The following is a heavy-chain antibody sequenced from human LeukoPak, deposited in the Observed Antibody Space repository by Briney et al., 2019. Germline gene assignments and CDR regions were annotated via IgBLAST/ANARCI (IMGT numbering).Heavy chain of an antibody. V-gene: IGHV3-7*01. Sequence: GGSLRLSCAASGFTFSSYWMSWVRQAPGKGLEWVANIKQDGSEKYYVDSVKGRFTISRDNAKNSLYLQMNSLRAEDTAVYYCARGTTVTTGPYYFDYWGQGTLVTVSS. J-gene: IGHJ4*02. D-gene: IGHD4-17*01. CDR3: ARGTTVTTGPYYFDY. CDR1: GFTFSSYW. CDR2: IKQDGSEK.